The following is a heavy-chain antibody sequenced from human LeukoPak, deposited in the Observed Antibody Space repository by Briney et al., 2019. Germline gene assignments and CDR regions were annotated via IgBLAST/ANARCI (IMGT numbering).Heavy chain of an antibody. CDR3: ARDGYSSSLNY. V-gene: IGHV3-74*01. Sequence: GGSLRLSWAAAGFTFSSYWMHWVRQAPGMGLVWVSRISGDGSITWSADSVKGRFTISRDIAKNTLYLQMNSLRAEDTAVYYCARDGYSSSLNYWGQGTLVTVSS. D-gene: IGHD6-13*01. J-gene: IGHJ4*02. CDR2: ISGDGSIT. CDR1: GFTFSSYW.